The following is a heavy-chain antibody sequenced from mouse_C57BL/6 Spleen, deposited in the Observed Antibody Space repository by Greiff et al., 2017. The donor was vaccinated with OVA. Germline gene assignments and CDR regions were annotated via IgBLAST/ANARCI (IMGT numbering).Heavy chain of an antibody. J-gene: IGHJ2*01. CDR1: GFTFTSYA. CDR3: RRTGTRKYFDY. D-gene: IGHD4-1*01. Sequence: EVKLVESGEGLVKPGGSLKLSCAASGFTFTSYAMSWVRQTPEQRLEWVAYISSGGDYIYYEDTVKGRFTLSRDTARNTLYLQRSILKSEDTAMYYCRRTGTRKYFDYWGQGTTLTVSS. CDR2: ISSGGDYI. V-gene: IGHV5-9-1*02.